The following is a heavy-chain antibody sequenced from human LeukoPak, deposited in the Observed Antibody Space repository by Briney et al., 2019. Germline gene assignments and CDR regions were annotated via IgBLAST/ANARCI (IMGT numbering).Heavy chain of an antibody. CDR1: GGSVSFYY. CDR3: ARDARGSSYMDV. Sequence: PSETLSLTCTVSGGSVSFYYWSWIRQPPGKGLEWIGYIYYSGSTNYNPSLKSRVTISVDTSKDQFSLKVSSVTAADTAVYYCARDARGSSYMDVWGQGTTVTVSS. D-gene: IGHD3-10*01. CDR2: IYYSGST. V-gene: IGHV4-59*02. J-gene: IGHJ6*02.